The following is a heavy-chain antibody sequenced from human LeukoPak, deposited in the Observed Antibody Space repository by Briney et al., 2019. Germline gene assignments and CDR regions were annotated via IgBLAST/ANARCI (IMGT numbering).Heavy chain of an antibody. D-gene: IGHD3-22*01. Sequence: ASVKVSCKASGYTFTSYAMHWVRQAPGQRLEWMGWINAGNGNTKYSQKFQGRVTITRDTSTSTAYMELRSLRSDDTAVYYCARVFHDSSGYYPYYFDYWGQGTLVTVSS. CDR3: ARVFHDSSGYYPYYFDY. V-gene: IGHV1-3*01. J-gene: IGHJ4*02. CDR2: INAGNGNT. CDR1: GYTFTSYA.